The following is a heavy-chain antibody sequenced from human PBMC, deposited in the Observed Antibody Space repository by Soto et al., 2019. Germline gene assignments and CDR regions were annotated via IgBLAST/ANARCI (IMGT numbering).Heavy chain of an antibody. CDR2: IIPIFGTA. J-gene: IGHJ3*02. D-gene: IGHD3-9*01. CDR3: ARDRVRGYDILTGPRGYDAFDI. V-gene: IGHV1-69*01. CDR1: GGTFSSYA. Sequence: QVQLVQSGAEVQKPGSSVKVSCKASGGTFSSYAISWVRQAPGQGLEWMGGIIPIFGTANYAQKFQGRVTLTADESTSTAYMELSRLRSEDTAVYYCARDRVRGYDILTGPRGYDAFDIWGQGTMVTVSS.